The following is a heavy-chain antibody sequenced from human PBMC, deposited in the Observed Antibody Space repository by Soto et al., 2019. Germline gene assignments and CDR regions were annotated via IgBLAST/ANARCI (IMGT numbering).Heavy chain of an antibody. CDR2: IFYSGST. V-gene: IGHV4-39*01. J-gene: IGHJ4*02. Sequence: NPAETLSLTCFVSGGSITTSGYYWGWVRQPPGEGLEWIGRIFYSGSTDYNPSLQSGIAISVDTTNNQFSLTLSSVTAADTAVYFCASHATFCGSGGCSEFDSWGQAILVTVSS. CDR1: GGSITTSGYY. CDR3: ASHATFCGSGGCSEFDS. D-gene: IGHD3-16*01.